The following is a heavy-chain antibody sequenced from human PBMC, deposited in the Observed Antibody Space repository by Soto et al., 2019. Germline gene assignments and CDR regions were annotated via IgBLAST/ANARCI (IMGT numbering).Heavy chain of an antibody. J-gene: IGHJ5*02. CDR3: ARGGYSHGYDWFDP. D-gene: IGHD5-18*01. Sequence: EVQLVESGGGLVQPGGYLRLSCAASGCTVSSSSMNRVRQAPGKGLEWVSFITDSSSTIYYADSVEGRFTVSRDNAKNSLYLQMNSLRDEDTAVYYCARGGYSHGYDWFDPWGQGTLVTVSS. V-gene: IGHV3-48*02. CDR2: ITDSSSTI. CDR1: GCTVSSSS.